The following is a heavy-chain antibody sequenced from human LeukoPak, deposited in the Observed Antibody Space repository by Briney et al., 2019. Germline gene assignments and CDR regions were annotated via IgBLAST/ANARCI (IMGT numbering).Heavy chain of an antibody. V-gene: IGHV3-48*04. J-gene: IGHJ4*02. D-gene: IGHD4-17*01. Sequence: GGSLRLSCAASGFTFSSYGMHWVRQAPGKGLEWVSYISSSGSTIYYADSVKGRFTISRDNAKNSLYLQMNSLRAEDTAVYYCARDPDYGDPDYWGQGTLVTVSS. CDR2: ISSSGSTI. CDR3: ARDPDYGDPDY. CDR1: GFTFSSYG.